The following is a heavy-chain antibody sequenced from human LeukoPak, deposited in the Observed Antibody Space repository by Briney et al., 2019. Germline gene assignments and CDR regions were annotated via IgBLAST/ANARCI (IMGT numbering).Heavy chain of an antibody. CDR2: IYTSGST. CDR1: GGSISSGYYY. D-gene: IGHD3-10*02. V-gene: IGHV4-61*09. Sequence: SETLSLTCTVSGGSISSGYYYWSGIRQPAGKGLEWIGHIYTSGSTSYNPSLKTRVTMSVDTSKNQFSLKLSSVTAADTAVYYCARAPSYFVMANYWGQGTLVTVSS. CDR3: ARAPSYFVMANY. J-gene: IGHJ4*02.